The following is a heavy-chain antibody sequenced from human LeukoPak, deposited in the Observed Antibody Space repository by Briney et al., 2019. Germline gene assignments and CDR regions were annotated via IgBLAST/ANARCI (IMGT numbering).Heavy chain of an antibody. CDR1: DGSISSSSYY. D-gene: IGHD6-19*01. CDR2: IYYSGST. V-gene: IGHV4-39*07. CDR3: ARGGWYEDY. J-gene: IGHJ4*02. Sequence: SETLSLTCTVSDGSISSSSYYWGWIRQPPGKGLEWIGNIYYSGSTYYNPSLKSRVTISLDTSKNQFSLKLSSVTAADTAVYYCARGGWYEDYWGQGTLVTVSS.